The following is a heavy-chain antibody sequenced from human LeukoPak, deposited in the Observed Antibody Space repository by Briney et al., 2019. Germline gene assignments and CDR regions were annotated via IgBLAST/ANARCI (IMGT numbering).Heavy chain of an antibody. D-gene: IGHD6-13*01. CDR3: ARGQQLVPFASDY. J-gene: IGHJ4*02. CDR1: GGSISRYY. Sequence: SETLSLTCTVSGGSISRYYWSWIRQPPGKGLGWIGYIYYSGSTNYNPSLKSRVTISVDTSKNQFSLKLSSVTAADTAVYYCARGQQLVPFASDYWGQGTLVTVSS. CDR2: IYYSGST. V-gene: IGHV4-59*01.